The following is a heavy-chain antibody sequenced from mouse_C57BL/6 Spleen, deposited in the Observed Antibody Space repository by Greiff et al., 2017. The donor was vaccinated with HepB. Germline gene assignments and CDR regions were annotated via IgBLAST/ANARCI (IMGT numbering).Heavy chain of an antibody. Sequence: QVQLQQSGAELVKPGASVKLSCKASGYTFTSYWMHWVKQRPGRGLEWIGRIDPSSGGTKYNEKFKSKATLTVDKPSSTAYMQLSSLTSEDSAVYYCARSTAYYSNPYWYFDVWGTGTTVTVSS. J-gene: IGHJ1*03. CDR3: ARSTAYYSNPYWYFDV. CDR1: GYTFTSYW. V-gene: IGHV1-72*01. D-gene: IGHD2-5*01. CDR2: IDPSSGGT.